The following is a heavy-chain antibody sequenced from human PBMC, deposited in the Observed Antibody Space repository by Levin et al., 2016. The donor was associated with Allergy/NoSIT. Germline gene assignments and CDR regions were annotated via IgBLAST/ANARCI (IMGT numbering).Heavy chain of an antibody. V-gene: IGHV3-21*01. CDR3: ARDGTGTYYYGMDV. Sequence: GGSLRLSCAASGFTFSSYSMNWVRQAPGKGLEWVLSISSSSSYIYYADSVKGRFTISRDNAKNSLYLQMNSLRAEDTAVYYCARDGTGTYYYGMDVWGQGTTVTVSS. D-gene: IGHD1-7*01. CDR2: ISSSSSYI. CDR1: GFTFSSYS. J-gene: IGHJ6*02.